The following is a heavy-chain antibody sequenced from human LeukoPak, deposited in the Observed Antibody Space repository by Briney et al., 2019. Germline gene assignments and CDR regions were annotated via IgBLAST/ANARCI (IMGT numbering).Heavy chain of an antibody. CDR3: ARDYVGVAGTFDY. Sequence: SGTLSLTCAVSGGSIKSNNWWSWVRQPPGKGLEWIGEIYHSGSTNYNPSLKSRVTISIDTSKNQFSLKLSSVTAADTAVYYCARDYVGVAGTFDYWGQGTLVTVSS. V-gene: IGHV4-4*02. D-gene: IGHD6-19*01. CDR1: GGSIKSNNW. J-gene: IGHJ4*02. CDR2: IYHSGST.